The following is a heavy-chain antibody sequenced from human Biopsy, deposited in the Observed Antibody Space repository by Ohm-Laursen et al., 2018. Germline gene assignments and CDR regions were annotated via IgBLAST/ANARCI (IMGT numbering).Heavy chain of an antibody. CDR3: ATKLTGYFHH. CDR1: GGTFSNYG. Sequence: SSVKVSCKAPGGTFSNYGVNWVRQAPGQGLEWLGGNIPILGTGNYAQKIQDRVTVAADSTTSTATMELRSLRSDDTAVYYCATKLTGYFHHWGQGTLVIVSS. CDR2: NIPILGTG. D-gene: IGHD1-1*01. V-gene: IGHV1-69*01. J-gene: IGHJ1*01.